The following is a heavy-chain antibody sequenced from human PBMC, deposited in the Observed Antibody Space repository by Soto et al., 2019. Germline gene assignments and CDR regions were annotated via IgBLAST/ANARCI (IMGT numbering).Heavy chain of an antibody. CDR3: ARINWAQSSLDY. Sequence: SETLSLTCAVSGGSIDSGASSLSWIRQPPGKGLEWIGYVTHSGTAYSIPSLNGRLTLSVDSSQTQFSLKLTSVTAADSAFYYCARINWAQSSLDYWGRGILVTVSS. CDR1: GGSIDSGASS. D-gene: IGHD6-19*01. V-gene: IGHV4-30-2*01. CDR2: VTHSGTA. J-gene: IGHJ4*02.